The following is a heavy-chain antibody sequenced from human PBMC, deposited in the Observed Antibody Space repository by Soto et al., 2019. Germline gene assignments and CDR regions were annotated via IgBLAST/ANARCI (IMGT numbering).Heavy chain of an antibody. CDR3: AKSAMVRGGGWFDP. D-gene: IGHD3-10*01. J-gene: IGHJ5*02. V-gene: IGHV3-23*01. Sequence: EVQLLESGGGLVQPGGSLRLSCAASGFTFSSYAMSWVRQAPGKGLEWDSDISGSGGITYYADSVKGRFTISRDNSKNTLYLQMNSLRAEDTAVYYCAKSAMVRGGGWFDPWGQGTLVTVSS. CDR2: ISGSGGIT. CDR1: GFTFSSYA.